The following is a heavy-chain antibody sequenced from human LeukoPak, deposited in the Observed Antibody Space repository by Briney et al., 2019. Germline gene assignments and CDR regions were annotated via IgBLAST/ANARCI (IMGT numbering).Heavy chain of an antibody. J-gene: IGHJ4*02. CDR3: VRTWNTY. CDR1: GFTFSNYE. V-gene: IGHV3-48*03. Sequence: PGGSLTLSCAASGFTFSNYEMNWVRQAPGKGLEWISYISGSGTTIIYADSVKGRFTISREHAKNSLYLQMNSLRAEDTAVYYCVRTWNTYWGQGTLVTVSS. CDR2: ISGSGTTI. D-gene: IGHD1-1*01.